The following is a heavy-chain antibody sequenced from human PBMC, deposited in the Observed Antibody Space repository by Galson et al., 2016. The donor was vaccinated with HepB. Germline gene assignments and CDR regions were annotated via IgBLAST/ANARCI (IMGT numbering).Heavy chain of an antibody. D-gene: IGHD1-14*01. Sequence: SVKVSCKASNYIFNRYGITWVRQAPGQGLEWMGWISAHNGDTKYAQKFQGRITLTTDTSASTAYMDLRSLKPDDTAVYYCARGPPGLTPRGGWFDPWGQGTLVSVSS. CDR3: ARGPPGLTPRGGWFDP. CDR2: ISAHNGDT. CDR1: NYIFNRYG. V-gene: IGHV1-18*01. J-gene: IGHJ5*02.